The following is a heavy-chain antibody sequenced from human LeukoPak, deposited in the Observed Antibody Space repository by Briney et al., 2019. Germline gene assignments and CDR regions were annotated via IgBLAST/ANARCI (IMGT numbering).Heavy chain of an antibody. CDR2: INHSGST. CDR3: ARGPTAVAGWKYFDL. V-gene: IGHV4-34*01. Sequence: SETLSLTCVVYGGSFSGYYWSWIRQPPGKGLEWIGEINHSGSTNYNPSLKSRVTISVDTSMNQFSLKLSSVTAADTAVYYCARGPTAVAGWKYFDLWGRGTLVTVSS. D-gene: IGHD6-19*01. CDR1: GGSFSGYY. J-gene: IGHJ2*01.